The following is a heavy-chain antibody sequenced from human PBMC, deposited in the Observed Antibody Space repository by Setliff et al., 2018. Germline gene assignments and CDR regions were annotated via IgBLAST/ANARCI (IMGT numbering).Heavy chain of an antibody. CDR1: GYTFTSYG. D-gene: IGHD3-22*01. J-gene: IGHJ4*02. CDR2: INPSGGST. Sequence: GASVKVSCKASGYTFTSYGISWVRQAPGQGLEWMGIINPSGGSTSYAQKFQGRVTMTRDTSTSTVYMELSSLRSEDTAVYYCARSDSSGLDPPNYFDYWGQGTLVTVSS. CDR3: ARSDSSGLDPPNYFDY. V-gene: IGHV1-46*01.